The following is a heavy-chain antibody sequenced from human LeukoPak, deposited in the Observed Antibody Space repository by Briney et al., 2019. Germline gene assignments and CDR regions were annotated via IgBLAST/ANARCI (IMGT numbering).Heavy chain of an antibody. Sequence: GASVKVSCKASGGTFSSYAISWVRQAPGHGLEWMGGIIPIFGTANYAQKFQGRVTITTDESTSTAYMELSSLRSEDTAVYYCAREKYYYGSAYYMDVWGKGTTVTVSS. CDR2: IIPIFGTA. CDR3: AREKYYYGSAYYMDV. V-gene: IGHV1-69*05. CDR1: GGTFSSYA. J-gene: IGHJ6*03. D-gene: IGHD3-10*01.